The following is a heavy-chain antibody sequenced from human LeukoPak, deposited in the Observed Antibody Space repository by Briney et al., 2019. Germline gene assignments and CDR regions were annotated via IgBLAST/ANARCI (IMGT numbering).Heavy chain of an antibody. V-gene: IGHV3-7*01. J-gene: IGHJ4*02. Sequence: PGGSLRLSCAASGFIFRNHWMSWVRQAPGRGLEWVAHIKQDGSEKHYVDSVEGRFTLSRDDAKNSLYLQMNSLRVDDSAVYYCAGGPNYGDRVDYLDYWGQGTLVTVSS. D-gene: IGHD4-17*01. CDR3: AGGPNYGDRVDYLDY. CDR1: GFIFRNHW. CDR2: IKQDGSEK.